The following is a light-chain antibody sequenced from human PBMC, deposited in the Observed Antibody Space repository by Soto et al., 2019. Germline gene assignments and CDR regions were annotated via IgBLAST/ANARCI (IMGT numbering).Light chain of an antibody. CDR2: DVN. CDR1: TSDVGAYSF. J-gene: IGLJ1*01. CDR3: CSYAGAYRYV. Sequence: QSVLTQPRSVPGSPGQSITISCTGSTSDVGAYSFASWYQQHPGAAPKLLIHDVNKRPAGVPDRFSASKSGNTASLTISGPQAEDEADYFCCSYAGAYRYVXGSGTNVTVL. V-gene: IGLV2-11*01.